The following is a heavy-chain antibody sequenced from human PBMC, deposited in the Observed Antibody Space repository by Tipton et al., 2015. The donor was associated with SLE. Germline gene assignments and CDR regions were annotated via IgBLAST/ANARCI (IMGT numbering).Heavy chain of an antibody. Sequence: TLSLTCTVSGGAISTFYWSWIRQPPGKGLEWIGNISYTGNTLYNSSLKSRVTISIDTSKNQFSLKLSSVTAADTAVYYCAREYFDISTGYPFDYWGQGTLVTVSS. V-gene: IGHV4-59*04. CDR3: AREYFDISTGYPFDY. J-gene: IGHJ4*02. CDR1: GGAISTFY. CDR2: ISYTGNT. D-gene: IGHD3-9*01.